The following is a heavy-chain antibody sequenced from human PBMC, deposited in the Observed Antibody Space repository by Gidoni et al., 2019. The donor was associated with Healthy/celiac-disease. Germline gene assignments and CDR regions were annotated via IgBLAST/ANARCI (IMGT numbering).Heavy chain of an antibody. CDR2: IKQDGREK. CDR3: ARESLDIVVVPAAAGEDY. V-gene: IGHV3-7*01. D-gene: IGHD2-2*01. J-gene: IGHJ4*02. CDR1: GFTFSSYW. Sequence: EVQLVESGGGLVQPGGSLRLSCAASGFTFSSYWMSWVRQAPGKGLEWVANIKQDGREKYYVDSVKGRFTISRDNAKNSLYLQMNSLRAEDTAVYYCARESLDIVVVPAAAGEDYWGQGTLVTVSS.